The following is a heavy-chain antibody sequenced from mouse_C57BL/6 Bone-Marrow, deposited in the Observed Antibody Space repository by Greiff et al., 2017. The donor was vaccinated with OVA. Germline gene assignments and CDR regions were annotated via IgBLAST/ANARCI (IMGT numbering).Heavy chain of an antibody. CDR2: ISYDGSN. V-gene: IGHV3-6*01. CDR1: GYSITSGYY. Sequence: EVQLQQSGPGLVKPSQSLSLTCSVTGYSITSGYYWNWIRQFPGNKLEWMGYISYDGSNNYNPSLKNRISITRDTSKNQFFLKLNSVTTEDTATYYCARDLDYWGQGTTLTVSS. CDR3: ARDLDY. J-gene: IGHJ2*01.